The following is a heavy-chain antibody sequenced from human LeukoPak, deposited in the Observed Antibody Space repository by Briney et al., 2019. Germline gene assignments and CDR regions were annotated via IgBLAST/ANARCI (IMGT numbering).Heavy chain of an antibody. CDR2: INWNGGGT. CDR1: GFTFKDYG. V-gene: IGHV3-9*01. CDR3: AKHMRATNTYSFFGLDV. J-gene: IGHJ6*02. Sequence: PGGSLRLSCAATGFTFKDYGMHWVRRPPGKGLEWVSSINWNGGGTGYADSVKGRFTISRDNAKNSLYLQLSSLRPEDTALYYCAKHMRATNTYSFFGLDVWGQGTTVTVSS. D-gene: IGHD1-26*01.